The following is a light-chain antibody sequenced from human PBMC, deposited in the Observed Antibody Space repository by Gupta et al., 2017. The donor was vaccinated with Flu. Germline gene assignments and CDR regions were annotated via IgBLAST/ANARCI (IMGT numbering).Light chain of an antibody. CDR2: LGS. CDR1: QSRLHSNGNNY. Sequence: EIVLTQSPLSLPVTPGEPASISCRASQSRLHSNGNNYLDWYLQKPGQSPQLLIYLGSMRASGIPDRFSGSGSGTDFTLRISRVEAEDVGLYYCKQSVQTLVTFGRGTKVEIK. V-gene: IGKV2-28*01. J-gene: IGKJ4*01. CDR3: KQSVQTLVT.